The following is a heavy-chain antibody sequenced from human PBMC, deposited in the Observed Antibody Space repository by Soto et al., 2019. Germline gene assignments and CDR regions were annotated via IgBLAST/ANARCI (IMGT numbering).Heavy chain of an antibody. D-gene: IGHD3-16*01. Sequence: GGSLRLSCAASGFTFSDHYMDWVRQAPGKGLEWVGRTRNKANSYTTEYAASVKGRFTISRDDSKNSLYLQMNSLKTEDTAVYYCSRGGLGGGHFDYWGQGTLVTVSS. CDR3: SRGGLGGGHFDY. J-gene: IGHJ4*02. V-gene: IGHV3-72*01. CDR2: TRNKANSYTT. CDR1: GFTFSDHY.